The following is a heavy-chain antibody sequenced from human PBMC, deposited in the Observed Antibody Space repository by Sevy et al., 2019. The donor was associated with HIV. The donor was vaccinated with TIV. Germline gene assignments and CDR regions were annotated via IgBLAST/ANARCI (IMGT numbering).Heavy chain of an antibody. V-gene: IGHV3-30*04. J-gene: IGHJ4*02. CDR1: GFPFIDYA. D-gene: IGHD2-21*02. Sequence: GSLRLSCADSGFPFIDYAMHWVRQAPGQGLEWVAVISDGGSKTYSADSVNGRFTISRENSKNTRYLQMNSLRADDTAVYYCARGRVTSHYFDYWGQGTLVTVSS. CDR2: ISDGGSKT. CDR3: ARGRVTSHYFDY.